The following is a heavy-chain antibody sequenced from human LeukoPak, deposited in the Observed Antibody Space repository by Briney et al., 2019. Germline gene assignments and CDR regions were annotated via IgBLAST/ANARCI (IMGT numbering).Heavy chain of an antibody. CDR2: ISSSSSYI. V-gene: IGHV3-21*01. CDR3: ASSYSGNKLVWFDP. Sequence: KPGGSLRLSCAASGFTFSSYSMNWVRQAPGKGLEWVSSISSSSSYIYYADSVKGRFTISRDNAKNSLYLQMNSLRAEDTAVYYCASSYSGNKLVWFDPWGQGTLVTVSS. D-gene: IGHD1-26*01. CDR1: GFTFSSYS. J-gene: IGHJ5*02.